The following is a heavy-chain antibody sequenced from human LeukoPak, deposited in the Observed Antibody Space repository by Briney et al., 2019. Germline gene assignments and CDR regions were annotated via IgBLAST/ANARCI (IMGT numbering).Heavy chain of an antibody. Sequence: GGSLRLSCEPSGFTFCDYWVTWVRQAPGRGLEGVANIKQDGSENHYVDSVKGRFTISRDNDKNSLYLQMNSMRAEDTAVYYCATYWRHFDWLLSDSGGRGMMVAVS. CDR1: GFTFCDYW. J-gene: IGHJ3*02. CDR2: IKQDGSEN. D-gene: IGHD3-9*01. V-gene: IGHV3-7*05. CDR3: ATYWRHFDWLLSDS.